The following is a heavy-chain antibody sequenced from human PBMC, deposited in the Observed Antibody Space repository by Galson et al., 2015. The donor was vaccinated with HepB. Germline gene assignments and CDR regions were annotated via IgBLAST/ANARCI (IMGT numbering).Heavy chain of an antibody. D-gene: IGHD6-13*01. J-gene: IGHJ4*02. V-gene: IGHV4-39*07. CDR1: VGSISTSSYY. Sequence: SETLSLTCIVSVGSISTSSYYWGWIRQPPGKGLEWIGSIYYSGSTYYNPSLKSRVSISVDTSKNQFSLKLNSVTAADTAVYFCARLGSSTWDPQFDYWGQGTLVTVSS. CDR2: IYYSGST. CDR3: ARLGSSTWDPQFDY.